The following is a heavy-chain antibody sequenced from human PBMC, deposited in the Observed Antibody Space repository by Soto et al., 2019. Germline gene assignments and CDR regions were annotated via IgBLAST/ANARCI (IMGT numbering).Heavy chain of an antibody. D-gene: IGHD6-19*01. CDR2: IRGSGGST. V-gene: IGHV3-23*01. Sequence: PGGSLRLSCAASGFTFSSYAMSWVRQAPGKGLEWVSAIRGSGGSTYYADSVKGRFTISRDNSKNTLYLQMNSLRAEDTAVYYCARDLAENDAFDIWGQGTMVTVSS. J-gene: IGHJ3*02. CDR1: GFTFSSYA. CDR3: ARDLAENDAFDI.